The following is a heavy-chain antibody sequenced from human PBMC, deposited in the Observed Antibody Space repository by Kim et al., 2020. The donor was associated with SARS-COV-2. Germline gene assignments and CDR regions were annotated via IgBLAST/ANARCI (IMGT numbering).Heavy chain of an antibody. J-gene: IGHJ4*02. CDR1: GYNFPSYW. D-gene: IGHD3-16*01. V-gene: IGHV5-51*01. Sequence: GESLKMSCKGPGYNFPSYWIGWVRQMPGKGLEWMGIIYPGDSDTRYSPSFQGQVTISADKSTTTAYLQWSSLKASDTAMYYCARSAGPYDYYFDYWGQGTLVTVSS. CDR2: IYPGDSDT. CDR3: ARSAGPYDYYFDY.